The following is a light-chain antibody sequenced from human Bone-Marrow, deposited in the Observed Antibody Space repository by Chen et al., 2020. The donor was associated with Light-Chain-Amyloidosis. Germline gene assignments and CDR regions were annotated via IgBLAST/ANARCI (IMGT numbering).Light chain of an antibody. CDR3: QQYSGKPLT. CDR2: KAS. J-gene: IGKJ4*01. V-gene: IGKV1-5*03. Sequence: DIQMTQSPSTLSASVGDRVTITCRASQIIRSWLAWYQQKPGKAPNLRIYKASSLKSGVPSRFSDSGSGTEFTLTINSLQPDDLETYYCQQYSGKPLTFGGGTTVEIK. CDR1: QIIRSW.